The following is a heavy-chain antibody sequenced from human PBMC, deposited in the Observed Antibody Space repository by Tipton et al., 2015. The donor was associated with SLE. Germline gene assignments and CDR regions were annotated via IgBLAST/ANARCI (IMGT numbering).Heavy chain of an antibody. Sequence: TLSLTCTVSGGSITTGSYYWGWIPLPPGKGLEWIGSVFYSGTTSYNPALKRRVAISVYTSKNQFSLKLNSVTAADTAVYYCASRTTPPPHWVGDIFDVWGQGSMVTVSS. J-gene: IGHJ3*01. D-gene: IGHD2-21*01. CDR3: ASRTTPPPHWVGDIFDV. CDR1: GGSITTGSYY. CDR2: VFYSGTT. V-gene: IGHV4-39*07.